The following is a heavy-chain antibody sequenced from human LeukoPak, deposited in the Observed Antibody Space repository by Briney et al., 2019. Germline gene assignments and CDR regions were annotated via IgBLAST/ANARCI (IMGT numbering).Heavy chain of an antibody. V-gene: IGHV3-30*03. J-gene: IGHJ5*02. CDR1: GFTFSSYG. Sequence: GGSLRLSCAASGFTFSSYGMHWVRQAPGKGLEWVAVISYDGSNKYYADSVKGRFTISRDNSKNTLYLQMNSLRAEDTAVYYCARESTEDRPGSWGQGTLVTVSS. D-gene: IGHD5/OR15-5a*01. CDR3: ARESTEDRPGS. CDR2: ISYDGSNK.